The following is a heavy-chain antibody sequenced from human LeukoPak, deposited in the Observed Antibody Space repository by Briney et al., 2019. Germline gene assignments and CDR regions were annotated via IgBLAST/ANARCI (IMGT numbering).Heavy chain of an antibody. CDR3: ARGKYYYDSNSSYRYFDP. J-gene: IGHJ5*02. Sequence: SETLSLTCIVSGGSISSYYWSWIRQPAGKGLEWIGRIYTTGNTNYNPSLKSRVTMSIDTSKKQFSLKLSSVAAADTAVYYCARGKYYYDSNSSYRYFDPWGQGTLVTVSS. V-gene: IGHV4-4*07. D-gene: IGHD3-22*01. CDR1: GGSISSYY. CDR2: IYTTGNT.